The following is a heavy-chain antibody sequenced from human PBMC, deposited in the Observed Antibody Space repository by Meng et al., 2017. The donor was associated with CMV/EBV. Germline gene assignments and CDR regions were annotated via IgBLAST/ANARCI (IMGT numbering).Heavy chain of an antibody. Sequence: ESLKISCTVSGGSISSYYWSWIRQPPGKGLEWIGYIYYSGSTNYNPSLKSRVTISVDTSKNQFSLKLSSVTAADTAVYYCARERVLYYDILTGWLGYHGMDVWGQGTTVTVSS. J-gene: IGHJ6*02. V-gene: IGHV4-59*01. CDR2: IYYSGST. CDR1: GGSISSYY. D-gene: IGHD3-9*01. CDR3: ARERVLYYDILTGWLGYHGMDV.